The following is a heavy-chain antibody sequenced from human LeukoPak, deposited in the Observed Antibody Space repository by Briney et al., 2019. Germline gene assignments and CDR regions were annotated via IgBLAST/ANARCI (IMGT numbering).Heavy chain of an antibody. J-gene: IGHJ4*02. CDR3: VVIYSNGCPL. D-gene: IGHD6-19*01. V-gene: IGHV3-74*01. Sequence: GESLRLSCAASGFPFRGYWMHWVRQAPGKGLVWVSRINNDGSTTNYADSVKGRFTISRDNAKNTLYLQMNSLSAEDTAVYYCVVIYSNGCPLWDQGSLVTVSS. CDR1: GFPFRGYW. CDR2: INNDGSTT.